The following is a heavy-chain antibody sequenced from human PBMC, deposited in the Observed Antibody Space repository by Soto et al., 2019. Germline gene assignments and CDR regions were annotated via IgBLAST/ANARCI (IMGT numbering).Heavy chain of an antibody. D-gene: IGHD2-15*01. Sequence: EVQLLESGGGLVQPGGSLRLSCAASGFTFSSYAMSWVRQAPGKGLEWVSAIRGSGGSTYYADSVKGRFTISRDNSKNTLYLQMNSLRAEDTAVYYCAIYCSGGSCHSQWGQGTLVTVSS. CDR3: AIYCSGGSCHSQ. CDR1: GFTFSSYA. V-gene: IGHV3-23*01. J-gene: IGHJ4*02. CDR2: IRGSGGST.